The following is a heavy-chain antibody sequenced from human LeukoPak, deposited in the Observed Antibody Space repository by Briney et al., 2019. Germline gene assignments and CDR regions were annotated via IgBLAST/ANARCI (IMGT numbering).Heavy chain of an antibody. V-gene: IGHV4-59*01. CDR2: IYYTGST. Sequence: PSETLSLTCTVSGGSISGYYWSWIRQPPGKGLEWIGYIYYTGSTNYNPSLKSRVTISVDTSKNQFSLKVSSVTAADTAVYYCVRSKSGTYGWFDPWGQGTLVTVSS. CDR3: VRSKSGTYGWFDP. CDR1: GGSISGYY. J-gene: IGHJ5*02. D-gene: IGHD4-17*01.